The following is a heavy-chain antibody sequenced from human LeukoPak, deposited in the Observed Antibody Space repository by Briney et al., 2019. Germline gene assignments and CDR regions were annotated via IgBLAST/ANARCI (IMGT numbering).Heavy chain of an antibody. J-gene: IGHJ4*02. CDR2: INPNSGGT. CDR1: GYTFTGYY. CDR3: ARVCIAGDCYPETDY. V-gene: IGHV1-2*02. D-gene: IGHD2-21*02. Sequence: VASVKVSCKASGYTFTGYYMHWVRQAPGQGLEWMGWINPNSGGTNYAQKFQGRVTMTRDTSISTAYMELSRLRSDDTAVYYCARVCIAGDCYPETDYWGQGTLVTVSS.